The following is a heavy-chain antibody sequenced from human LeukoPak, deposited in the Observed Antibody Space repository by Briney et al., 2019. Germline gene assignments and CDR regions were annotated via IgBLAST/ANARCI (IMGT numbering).Heavy chain of an antibody. D-gene: IGHD4-17*01. CDR2: IIPIFGTA. CDR1: GYTFTSYG. Sequence: SVKVSCKASGYTFTSYGISWVRQAPGQGLEWMGGIIPIFGTANYAQKFQGRVTITADESTSTAYMELSSLRSEDTAVYYCASDYGDYDGPFDYWGQGTLVTVSS. V-gene: IGHV1-69*13. CDR3: ASDYGDYDGPFDY. J-gene: IGHJ4*02.